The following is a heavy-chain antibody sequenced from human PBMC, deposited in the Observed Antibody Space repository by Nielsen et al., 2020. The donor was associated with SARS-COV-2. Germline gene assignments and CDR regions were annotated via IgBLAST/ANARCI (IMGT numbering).Heavy chain of an antibody. CDR1: GFTFNIYA. V-gene: IGHV3-23*01. D-gene: IGHD4-11*01. Sequence: GESLKISCIASGFTFNIYAMAWVRRTPGRGLQWVSGISASGGSTYYTNSVKGRFAVSRDNSRNTLYLQMHSLRVEDTALYYCAREVGLHGLDYWGQGTLVTVSS. CDR3: AREVGLHGLDY. CDR2: ISASGGST. J-gene: IGHJ4*02.